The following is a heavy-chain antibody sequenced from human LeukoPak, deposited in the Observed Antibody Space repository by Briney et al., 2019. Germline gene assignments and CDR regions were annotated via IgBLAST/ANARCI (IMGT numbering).Heavy chain of an antibody. CDR3: TRERNYYYDS. J-gene: IGHJ4*02. V-gene: IGHV3-48*04. D-gene: IGHD5-24*01. CDR1: GFTLSNYG. Sequence: PGGSLRLSCAASGFTLSNYGMNWVRQAPGKGLEWVSYISSSSSTIYYADSVKGRFTISRDNAKNSLYLQVTSLRGEDTAVYYCTRERNYYYDSWGQGTLVTVSS. CDR2: ISSSSSTI.